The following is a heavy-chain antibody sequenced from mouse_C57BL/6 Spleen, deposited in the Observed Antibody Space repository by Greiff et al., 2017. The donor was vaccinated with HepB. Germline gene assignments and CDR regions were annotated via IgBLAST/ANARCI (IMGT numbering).Heavy chain of an antibody. V-gene: IGHV1-50*01. Sequence: QVQLKQPGAELVKPGASVKLSCKASGYTFTSYWMQWVKQRPGQGLEWIGEIDPSDSYTNYNQKFKGKATLTVDTSSSTAYMQLSSLTSEDSAVYYCARRGYSKAWFAYWGQGTLVTVSA. D-gene: IGHD2-5*01. CDR3: ARRGYSKAWFAY. CDR2: IDPSDSYT. CDR1: GYTFTSYW. J-gene: IGHJ3*01.